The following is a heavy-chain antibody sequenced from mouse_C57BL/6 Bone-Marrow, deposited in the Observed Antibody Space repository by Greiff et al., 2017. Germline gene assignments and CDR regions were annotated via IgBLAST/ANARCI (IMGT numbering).Heavy chain of an antibody. CDR1: GYTFTSYD. D-gene: IGHD1-1*01. CDR2: IYPRDGST. CDR3: ARLEFDGSSGDWYFDV. J-gene: IGHJ1*03. Sequence: VKLVESGPELVKPGASVKLSCKASGYTFTSYDINWVKQRPGQGLEWIGWIYPRDGSTKYNEKFKGKAILTVDTSSSTAYMELHSLTSEDSAVYFCARLEFDGSSGDWYFDVWGTGTTVTVSS. V-gene: IGHV1-85*01.